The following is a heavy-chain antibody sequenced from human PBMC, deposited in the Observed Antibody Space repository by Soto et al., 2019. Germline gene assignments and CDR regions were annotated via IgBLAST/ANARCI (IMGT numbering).Heavy chain of an antibody. CDR3: ARDGRTIFGVVQLLSSFMDV. Sequence: GGSLRLSCAASGFTFSSYGMHWVRQAPGKGLEWVAVIWYDGSNKYYADSVKGRFTISRDNSKNTLYLQMNSLRADDTAVYYCARDGRTIFGVVQLLSSFMDVWGKGATVTVSS. D-gene: IGHD3-3*01. CDR1: GFTFSSYG. V-gene: IGHV3-33*01. J-gene: IGHJ6*03. CDR2: IWYDGSNK.